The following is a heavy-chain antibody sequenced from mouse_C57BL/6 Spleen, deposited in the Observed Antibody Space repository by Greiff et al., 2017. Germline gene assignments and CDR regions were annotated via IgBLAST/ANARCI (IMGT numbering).Heavy chain of an antibody. V-gene: IGHV1-55*01. CDR1: GYTFTSYW. Sequence: QVQLQQPGAELVKPGASVKMSCKASGYTFTSYWITWVKQRPGQGLEWIGDIYPGSGSTNYNEKFKSKATLTVGTSSSTAYMQLSSLTSEDSAVYYCARYGLTDYWGQGTTLTVSS. J-gene: IGHJ2*01. CDR3: ARYGLTDY. D-gene: IGHD1-1*02. CDR2: IYPGSGST.